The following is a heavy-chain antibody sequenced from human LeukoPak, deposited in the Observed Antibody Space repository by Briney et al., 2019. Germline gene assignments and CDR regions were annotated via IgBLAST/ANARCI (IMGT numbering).Heavy chain of an antibody. CDR3: ARVRRIAATPSPYFDY. J-gene: IGHJ4*02. V-gene: IGHV3-11*01. D-gene: IGHD6-6*01. CDR1: GFTFSNAW. Sequence: PGGSLRLSCAASGFTFSNAWMSWVRQAPGKGLEWVSYISSSGSSMYYADSVKGRFTISRDNAKNSLYLQMNSLRAEDTAVYYCARVRRIAATPSPYFDYWGQGTLVTVSS. CDR2: ISSSGSSM.